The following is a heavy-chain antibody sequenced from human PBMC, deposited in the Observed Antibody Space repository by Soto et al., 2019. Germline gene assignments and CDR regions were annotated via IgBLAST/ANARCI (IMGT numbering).Heavy chain of an antibody. J-gene: IGHJ4*02. CDR3: ATGEGCRY. CDR2: INYDGSNK. V-gene: IGHV3-30*03. Sequence: QVQLVESGGGVVQPGRSLRLSCAASGFTFSSYGMHWVRQAPGKGLEWVAVINYDGSNKYYADSVKGRFTISRDNSKNTLYLQMNRRRAEDTAVYYCATGEGCRYWGQGTLVTVSS. CDR1: GFTFSSYG. D-gene: IGHD1-26*01.